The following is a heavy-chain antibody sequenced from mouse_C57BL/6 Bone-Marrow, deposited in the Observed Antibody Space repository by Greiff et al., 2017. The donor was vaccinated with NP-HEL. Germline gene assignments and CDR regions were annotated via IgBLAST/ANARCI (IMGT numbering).Heavy chain of an antibody. CDR2: IRSKSNNYAT. V-gene: IGHV10-1*01. J-gene: IGHJ4*01. D-gene: IGHD4-1*01. CDR3: QNWDSPMDY. Sequence: EVKLQESGGGLVQPKGSLKLSCAASGFSFNTYAMNWVRQAPGKGLEWVARIRSKSNNYATYYADSVKDRFTISRDDSESMLYLQMNNLKTEDTAMYYCQNWDSPMDYWGQGTSVTVSS. CDR1: GFSFNTYA.